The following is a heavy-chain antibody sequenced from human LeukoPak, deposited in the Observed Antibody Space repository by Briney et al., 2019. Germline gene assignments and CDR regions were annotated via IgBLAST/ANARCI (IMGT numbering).Heavy chain of an antibody. CDR1: GGSISSYY. J-gene: IGHJ5*02. CDR3: ARDVFLNWFDP. CDR2: IYTSGST. V-gene: IGHV4-4*08. Sequence: PSETLSLTCTVSGGSISSYYWSWIRQPPGKGLEWIGRIYTSGSTNYNPSLKSRVTISLDTSKNQFSLKLSSVTAADTAIYYCARDVFLNWFDPWAREPWSPSPQ. D-gene: IGHD3-16*01.